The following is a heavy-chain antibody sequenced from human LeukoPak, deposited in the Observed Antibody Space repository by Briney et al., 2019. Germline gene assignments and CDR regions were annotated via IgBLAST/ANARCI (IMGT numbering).Heavy chain of an antibody. CDR3: ARDWMLFHRPDY. D-gene: IGHD2-21*01. J-gene: IGHJ4*02. Sequence: GASVKVSCKASGYTLTSYGISWVRQAPGQGLEWMGWISAYNGNTRYAQKLQGRVTMTTDSSTSTAYMELRSLRSDDTAMYYCARDWMLFHRPDYWGQGTLVTVSS. V-gene: IGHV1-18*01. CDR1: GYTLTSYG. CDR2: ISAYNGNT.